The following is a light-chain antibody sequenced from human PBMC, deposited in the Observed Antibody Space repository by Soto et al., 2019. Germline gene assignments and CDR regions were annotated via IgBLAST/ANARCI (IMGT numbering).Light chain of an antibody. CDR3: QKCNMYPWT. J-gene: IGKJ1*01. V-gene: IGKV1-5*03. CDR1: NSMSYW. Sequence: SQMTQTPSNLSASVGDRVTITSRASNSMSYWLVWDQQKPEKAPKLLSSKASTLENGVPSRFSGSGSGTEFTLSITSLQPDDFATYYCQKCNMYPWTFRQGTKVDIK. CDR2: KAS.